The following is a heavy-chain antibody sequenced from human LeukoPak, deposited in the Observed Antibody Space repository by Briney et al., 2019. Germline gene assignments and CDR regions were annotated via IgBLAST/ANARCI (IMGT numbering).Heavy chain of an antibody. J-gene: IGHJ3*02. V-gene: IGHV1-8*03. D-gene: IGHD6-19*01. Sequence: ASVKVSCKASGYTFTSYDINWVRQATGQGLEWMGWMNPNSGNTGYAQKFQGRVTITRNTSISTAYMELSSLRSEDTAVYYCTLYSSTTYGNAFDIWGQGTMVTVSS. CDR2: MNPNSGNT. CDR1: GYTFTSYD. CDR3: TLYSSTTYGNAFDI.